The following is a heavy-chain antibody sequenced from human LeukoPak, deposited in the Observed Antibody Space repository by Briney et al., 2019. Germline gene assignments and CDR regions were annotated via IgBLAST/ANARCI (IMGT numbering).Heavy chain of an antibody. CDR1: GFTFSSYA. CDR2: ISYDGSNK. CDR3: ARSGDDNAFDI. Sequence: GRSLRLSCAASGFTFSSYAMHWVRQAPGKGLGWVAVISYDGSNKYYADSVKGRFTISRDNSKNTLYLQMNSLRAEDTAVYYCARSGDDNAFDIWGQGTMVTVSS. J-gene: IGHJ3*02. V-gene: IGHV3-30-3*01. D-gene: IGHD4-17*01.